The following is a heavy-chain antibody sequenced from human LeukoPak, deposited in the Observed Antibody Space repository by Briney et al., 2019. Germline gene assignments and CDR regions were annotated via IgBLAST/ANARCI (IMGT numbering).Heavy chain of an antibody. V-gene: IGHV5-51*01. CDR2: IYPGDSDT. D-gene: IGHD3-3*01. CDR1: GYSFTSYW. CDR3: ARTPPDITIFGVADY. Sequence: GESLKISCKGSGYSFTSYWIGWVRQMPGKGLEWMGLIYPGDSDTRYSPSFQGQVTISADKSISTAYLQWSSLKASDTAMYYCARTPPDITIFGVADYWGQGTLVTVSS. J-gene: IGHJ4*02.